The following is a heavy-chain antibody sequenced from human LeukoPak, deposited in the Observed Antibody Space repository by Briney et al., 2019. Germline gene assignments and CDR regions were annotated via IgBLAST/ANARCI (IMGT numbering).Heavy chain of an antibody. D-gene: IGHD2-21*02. CDR1: GFTFSSYW. Sequence: GGSLTLSCAASGFTFSSYWMSWVRQAPGEGMEWVANIKQDGSEKYYVDSVKGRFTICRDNAKNSVYLQMNSLRAEDTAVYYCAREEGKHIVVVTAISFDYWGQGTLVTVSS. V-gene: IGHV3-7*01. CDR2: IKQDGSEK. J-gene: IGHJ4*02. CDR3: AREEGKHIVVVTAISFDY.